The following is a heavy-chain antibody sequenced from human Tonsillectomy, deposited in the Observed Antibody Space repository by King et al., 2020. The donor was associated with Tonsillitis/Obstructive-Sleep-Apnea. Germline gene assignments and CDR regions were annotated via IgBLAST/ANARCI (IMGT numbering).Heavy chain of an antibody. V-gene: IGHV3-30*04. CDR1: GFTFSTFA. CDR2: ISYDGSIQ. J-gene: IGHJ6*03. D-gene: IGHD2-15*01. Sequence: VQLVESGGGVVQPGRSLRLSCAASGFTFSTFAMHWVRQAPGKGLEWVSVISYDGSIQYYADSVKGRFTFSRDNSKNTLYLQMNSLRAEDTAVYYCARGPGHCSGGSCYSFYYYYMDVWGKGTTVTVSS. CDR3: ARGPGHCSGGSCYSFYYYYMDV.